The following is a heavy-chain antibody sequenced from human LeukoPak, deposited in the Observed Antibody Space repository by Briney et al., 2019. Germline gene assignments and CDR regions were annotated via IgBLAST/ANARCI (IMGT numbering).Heavy chain of an antibody. Sequence: GGSLRLSCAASGFTFSSYAMSWVRQAPGKGLEWVSAISGSGGSTYYADSVKGRFTISRDNSKDTLYLQMNSLRAEDTAVYYCATKASAQYYCYYYGMDVWGQGTTVTVSS. CDR1: GFTFSSYA. J-gene: IGHJ6*02. CDR2: ISGSGGST. V-gene: IGHV3-23*01. CDR3: ATKASAQYYCYYYGMDV.